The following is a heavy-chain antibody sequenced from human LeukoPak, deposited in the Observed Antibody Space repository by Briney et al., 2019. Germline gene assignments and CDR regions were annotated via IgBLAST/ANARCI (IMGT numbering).Heavy chain of an antibody. J-gene: IGHJ4*02. CDR2: ISSSSSTI. CDR3: ARDFPSVVAAPPPYYFDY. D-gene: IGHD6-6*01. V-gene: IGHV3-48*01. Sequence: GGSLRLSCAASGFTFSSYSMNWVRQAPGKGLEWVSYISSSSSTIYYADSVKGRFTISRDNAKNSLYLQMNSLRAEDTAVYYCARDFPSVVAAPPPYYFDYWGQGTLVTVSS. CDR1: GFTFSSYS.